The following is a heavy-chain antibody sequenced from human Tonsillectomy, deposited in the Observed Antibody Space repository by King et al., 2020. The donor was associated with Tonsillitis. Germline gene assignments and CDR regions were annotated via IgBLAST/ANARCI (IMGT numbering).Heavy chain of an antibody. V-gene: IGHV3-48*01. CDR2: ISSSGFTI. CDR1: GFTFSSYS. J-gene: IGHJ4*02. CDR3: ARDRSSGYYGSSDY. D-gene: IGHD3-22*01. Sequence: VQLVESGGGLVQPGGSLRLSCVASGFTFSSYSMNWVRQVPGKGLEWLSYISSSGFTIYDADSVKGRFTIYRDNAKNSLYLEMKSLRAEATAVYYCARDRSSGYYGSSDYWGQGTLVTVSS.